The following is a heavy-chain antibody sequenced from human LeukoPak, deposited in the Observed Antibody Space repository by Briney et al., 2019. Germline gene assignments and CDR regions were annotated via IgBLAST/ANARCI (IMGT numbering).Heavy chain of an antibody. J-gene: IGHJ4*02. CDR3: ARVQTTGLLEWLY. CDR1: GYTFTDYY. Sequence: ASVKVSCKALGYTFTDYYMHWVRQAPRQGLEWMGWIKGDSGDTKYAQKFQGRVTMTRDTSISTAYMELSSLTSDDTAIYYCARVQTTGLLEWLYWGQGALVTVSS. CDR2: IKGDSGDT. V-gene: IGHV1-2*02. D-gene: IGHD3-3*01.